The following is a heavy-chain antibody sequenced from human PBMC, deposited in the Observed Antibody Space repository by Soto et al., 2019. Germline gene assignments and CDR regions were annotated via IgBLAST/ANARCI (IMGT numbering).Heavy chain of an antibody. V-gene: IGHV4-30-4*01. Sequence: QGQLQESGPGLVKPSQTLSLTCTVSGGSISSGDYYWSWIRQPPGNGLEWIGNIYYSGSTYYNPALKKRVTISVDTSKNQFSLKLSSVTAADKAVYYCASYGYCTNGVCYTLFDHWGQGTLVTVSS. J-gene: IGHJ5*02. D-gene: IGHD2-8*01. CDR3: ASYGYCTNGVCYTLFDH. CDR2: IYYSGST. CDR1: GGSISSGDYY.